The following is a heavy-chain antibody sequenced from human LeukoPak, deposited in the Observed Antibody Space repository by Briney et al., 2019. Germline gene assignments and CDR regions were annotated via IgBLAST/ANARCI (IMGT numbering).Heavy chain of an antibody. CDR3: ARDRSWFDP. CDR2: IYSGGNT. V-gene: IGHV3-66*01. Sequence: GGCLRLSCAASRLIVSSNYMAWVRQAPGKGLEWVSVIYSGGNTYYADSVKGRFTISRDKSKNTLYLQMNSLRAEDTAVCYCARDRSWFDPWGLGTLDTLSS. J-gene: IGHJ5*02. CDR1: RLIVSSNY.